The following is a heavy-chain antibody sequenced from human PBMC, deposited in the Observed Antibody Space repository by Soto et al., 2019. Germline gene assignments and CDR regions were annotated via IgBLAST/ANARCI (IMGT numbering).Heavy chain of an antibody. CDR3: AKDPGDYRSGDDY. V-gene: IGHV3-23*01. CDR2: ISGSGGST. Sequence: EVQLLESGGGLVQPGGSLRLSCAASGFTFSSDAMSWVRQAPGKGLEWVSAISGSGGSTYYADSVKGRFTISRDNSKNTLYLQMNSLRAEDTAVYYCAKDPGDYRSGDDYWGQGTLVTVSS. D-gene: IGHD4-17*01. J-gene: IGHJ4*02. CDR1: GFTFSSDA.